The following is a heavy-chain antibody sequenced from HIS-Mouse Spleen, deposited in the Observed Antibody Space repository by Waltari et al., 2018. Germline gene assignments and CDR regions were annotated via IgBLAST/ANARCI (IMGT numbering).Heavy chain of an antibody. J-gene: IGHJ6*02. CDR3: ARGQDTSDFWSGYTHYYYYYCMDV. D-gene: IGHD3-3*01. CDR2: MKPKSSNT. Sequence: QVQLVQSGAEVKKPGASVKVSCKASGYTFTSYDINWVRQATGQGLEWRGWMKPKSSNTGYAQRSQVRVTMTRNTSISTAYMELSSLRSEDTAVYYCARGQDTSDFWSGYTHYYYYYCMDVWGQGTTVTVSS. CDR1: GYTFTSYD. V-gene: IGHV1-8*01.